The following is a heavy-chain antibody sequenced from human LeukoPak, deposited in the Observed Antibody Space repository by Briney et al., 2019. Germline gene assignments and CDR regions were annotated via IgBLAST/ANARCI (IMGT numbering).Heavy chain of an antibody. D-gene: IGHD2-2*01. Sequence: SETLSLTCTVSGGSISSSSCYWGWIRQPPGKGLEWIGSIYYSGSTYYNPSLKSRVTISVDTSKNQFSLKLSSVTAADTAVYYCAGDAGYCSSTSCYDNNWFDPWGQGTLVTVSS. CDR2: IYYSGST. V-gene: IGHV4-39*01. CDR3: AGDAGYCSSTSCYDNNWFDP. J-gene: IGHJ5*02. CDR1: GGSISSSSCY.